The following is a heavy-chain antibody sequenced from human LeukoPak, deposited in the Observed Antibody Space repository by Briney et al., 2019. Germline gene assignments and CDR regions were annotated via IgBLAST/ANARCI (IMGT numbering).Heavy chain of an antibody. Sequence: TGGSLRLSCAASGFTFSSYSMKWVRPAPGKGVEWVSSISCCSSYIYYADSVKGRFTISRDNAKNSLYLQMNSLRAEDTAVYYCARDPSSAADIVVVPGAAGVDYWGQGTLVTVSS. V-gene: IGHV3-21*01. CDR1: GFTFSSYS. J-gene: IGHJ4*02. CDR3: ARDPSSAADIVVVPGAAGVDY. D-gene: IGHD2-2*01. CDR2: ISCCSSYI.